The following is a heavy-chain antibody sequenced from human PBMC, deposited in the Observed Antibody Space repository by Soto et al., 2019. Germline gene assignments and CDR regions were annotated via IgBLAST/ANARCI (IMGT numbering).Heavy chain of an antibody. D-gene: IGHD3-22*01. Sequence: GGSLRLSCAASGFTFSSYGMHWVRQAPGKGLEWVAVIWYDGSNKYYADSVKGRFTISRDNSKNTLYLQMNSLRAEDTAVYYCARGNDYYDSSGYHHDAFDIWGQGTMVTVSS. CDR2: IWYDGSNK. V-gene: IGHV3-33*01. CDR1: GFTFSSYG. CDR3: ARGNDYYDSSGYHHDAFDI. J-gene: IGHJ3*02.